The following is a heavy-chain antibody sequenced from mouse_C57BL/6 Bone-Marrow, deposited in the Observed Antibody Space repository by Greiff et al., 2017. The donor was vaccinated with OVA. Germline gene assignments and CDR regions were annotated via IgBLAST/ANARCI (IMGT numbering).Heavy chain of an antibody. D-gene: IGHD1-1*01. V-gene: IGHV1-63*01. J-gene: IGHJ3*01. CDR3: ARWDYYGSSSAWFAY. Sequence: VQLQQSGAELVRPGTSVKMSCKASGYTFTNYWIGWAKQRPGHGLEWIGDIYPGGGYTNYNEKFKGKATLTADKSSSTAYMQFSSLTSEDSAIYYCARWDYYGSSSAWFAYWGQGTLVTVSA. CDR2: IYPGGGYT. CDR1: GYTFTNYW.